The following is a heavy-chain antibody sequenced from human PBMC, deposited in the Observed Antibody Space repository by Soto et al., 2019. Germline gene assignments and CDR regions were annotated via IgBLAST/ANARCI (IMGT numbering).Heavy chain of an antibody. CDR2: IRSKAYGGTT. CDR3: TGYFDWLYPFDP. J-gene: IGHJ5*02. Sequence: PGGSLRLSCTASGFTFGDYAMSWVRQAPGKGLEWVGFIRSKAYGGTTEYAASVKGGFTISRDDSKSIAYLQMNSLKTEDTAVYYCTGYFDWLYPFDPWGQGTLVTVSS. V-gene: IGHV3-49*04. D-gene: IGHD3-9*01. CDR1: GFTFGDYA.